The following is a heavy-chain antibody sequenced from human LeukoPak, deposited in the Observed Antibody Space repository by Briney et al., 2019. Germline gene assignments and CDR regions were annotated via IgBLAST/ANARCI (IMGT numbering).Heavy chain of an antibody. Sequence: SETLSLTCAVYGGSFSGYYWSWIRQPPGKGLEWIGEINHSGSTNYNPSLKSRVTISVDTSKNQFSPKLSSVTAADTAVYYCARVSRSSWTFDYWGQGTLVTVSS. D-gene: IGHD6-13*01. CDR3: ARVSRSSWTFDY. CDR1: GGSFSGYY. CDR2: INHSGST. V-gene: IGHV4-34*01. J-gene: IGHJ4*02.